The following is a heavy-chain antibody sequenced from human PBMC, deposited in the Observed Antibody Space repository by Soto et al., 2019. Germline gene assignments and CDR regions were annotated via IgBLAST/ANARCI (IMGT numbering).Heavy chain of an antibody. D-gene: IGHD6-13*01. V-gene: IGHV3-53*01. CDR3: ARDFQGVATGIRGYYYYGMDV. CDR2: INPVGTT. CDR1: GFTVSNNY. Sequence: EVRLVESGGGLIQPGGSLRLSCAASGFTVSNNYMSWVRQAPGKGLEWVSIINPVGTTYYADAVEGRFTISRDNSKNTLYLRKSSLRAEDTDGYYCARDFQGVATGIRGYYYYGMDVWGQGTTVTVSS. J-gene: IGHJ6*02.